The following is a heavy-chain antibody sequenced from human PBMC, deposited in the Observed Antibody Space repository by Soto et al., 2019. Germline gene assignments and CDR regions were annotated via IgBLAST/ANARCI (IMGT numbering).Heavy chain of an antibody. CDR2: INHSGST. J-gene: IGHJ4*02. V-gene: IGHV4-34*01. CDR1: GGSFSGYY. CDR3: ARWRIAAAGVGYFDY. D-gene: IGHD6-13*01. Sequence: QVQLQQWGAGLLKPSETLSLTCAVYGGSFSGYYWSWIRQPPGKGLEWIGEINHSGSTNYNPSLKSRVNISVDTSKNQFSLKLSSVTAADTAVYYCARWRIAAAGVGYFDYWGQGTLVTVSS.